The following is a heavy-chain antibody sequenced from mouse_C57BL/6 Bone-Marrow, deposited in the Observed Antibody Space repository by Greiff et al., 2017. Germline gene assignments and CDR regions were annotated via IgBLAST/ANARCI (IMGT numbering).Heavy chain of an antibody. CDR3: ARYYYDYFGY. CDR2: ISSGGSYT. Sequence: EVQVVESGGDLVKPGGSLKLSCAASGFTFSSYGMSWVRQTPDKRLEWVATISSGGSYTYYPDSVKGRFTISRDNAKNTLYLQMSSLKSEDPAMYYCARYYYDYFGYGGRGTTLTVSS. D-gene: IGHD1-1*01. V-gene: IGHV5-6*01. CDR1: GFTFSSYG. J-gene: IGHJ2*01.